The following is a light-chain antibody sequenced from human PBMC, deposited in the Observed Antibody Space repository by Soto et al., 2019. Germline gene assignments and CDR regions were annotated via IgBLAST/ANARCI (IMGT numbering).Light chain of an antibody. Sequence: QLVLTQPPSVSGAPEPGGTISCTWSSSDIGAGYDVHWYQQLPAAAPKLLIFANNNRPSWVPDRFSGSKSGSSASLAITGLQAEDEGDYYCQSYDSSLTGGIFGGGTKLTVL. CDR3: QSYDSSLTGGI. J-gene: IGLJ2*01. CDR2: ANN. CDR1: SSDIGAGYD. V-gene: IGLV1-40*01.